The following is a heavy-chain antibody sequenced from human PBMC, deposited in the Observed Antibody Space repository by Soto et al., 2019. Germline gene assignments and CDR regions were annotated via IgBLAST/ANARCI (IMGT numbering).Heavy chain of an antibody. CDR3: ARGLDNTRPKLWPS. Sequence: AAVKVSCKASGYTFTSYDINWVRQATGQGLEWMGWMNPNSGNTGYAQKFQGRVTMTRNTSISTAYMELSSLRSEDTAVYYCARGLDNTRPKLWPSWGQGTLVTVSS. CDR2: MNPNSGNT. D-gene: IGHD1-1*01. CDR1: GYTFTSYD. J-gene: IGHJ4*02. V-gene: IGHV1-8*01.